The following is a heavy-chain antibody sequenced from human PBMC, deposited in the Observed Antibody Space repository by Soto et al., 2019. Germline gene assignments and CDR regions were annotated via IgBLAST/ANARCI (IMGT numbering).Heavy chain of an antibody. CDR2: ISSNGGST. V-gene: IGHV3-64D*09. Sequence: GESLKISCSASGFTFSSYAMHWVRQAPGKGLEYVSAISSNGGSTYYADSVKGRFTISRDNSKNTLYLQMSSLRAEDTAVYYCVKEDSEYYYDSSGYYCFDYWGQGTLVTVSS. CDR1: GFTFSSYA. D-gene: IGHD3-22*01. J-gene: IGHJ4*01. CDR3: VKEDSEYYYDSSGYYCFDY.